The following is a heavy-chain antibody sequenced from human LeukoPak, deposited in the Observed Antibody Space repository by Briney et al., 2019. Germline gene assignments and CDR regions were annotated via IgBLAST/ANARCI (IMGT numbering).Heavy chain of an antibody. Sequence: PSQTLSLTCNVSGVSVANGNYYWGWIRQPAGEGLEWIGRIYKSGNTYSSPSLKSRVTMSIHPSSNQFSLTLRSVTAADTAIYYCARETIAVALSADYWGQGALVTVSS. D-gene: IGHD6-19*01. CDR1: GVSVANGNYY. V-gene: IGHV4-61*02. CDR2: IYKSGNT. J-gene: IGHJ4*02. CDR3: ARETIAVALSADY.